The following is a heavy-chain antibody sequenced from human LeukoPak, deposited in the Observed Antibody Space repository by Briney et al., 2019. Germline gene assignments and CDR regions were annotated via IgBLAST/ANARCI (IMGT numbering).Heavy chain of an antibody. V-gene: IGHV4-30-4*02. D-gene: IGHD3-22*01. Sequence: SETLSLTCTVSGDSISSRPDFYWSWLRQPPGKGLEWIGDIYYSGNTYYNPSLKSRLNISTDASKNQFSLKLTSVTAADTAVYYCARARSSGYYSFVYWGQGILVTVSS. J-gene: IGHJ4*02. CDR3: ARARSSGYYSFVY. CDR1: GDSISSRPDFY. CDR2: IYYSGNT.